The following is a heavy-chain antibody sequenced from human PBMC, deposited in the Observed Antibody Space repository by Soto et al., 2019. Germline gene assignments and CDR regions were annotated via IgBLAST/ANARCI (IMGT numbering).Heavy chain of an antibody. V-gene: IGHV1-18*01. D-gene: IGHD3-3*01. Sequence: GASVKVSCKASGYTFTSYGISWVRQAPGQGLEWMGWISAYNGNTNYAQKLQGRVTMTTDTSTSTAYMELRSLRSDDTAVYYCAKIHYVFGSGFVNYYYRDVGGKGTTVTVSS. J-gene: IGHJ6*03. CDR2: ISAYNGNT. CDR3: AKIHYVFGSGFVNYYYRDV. CDR1: GYTFTSYG.